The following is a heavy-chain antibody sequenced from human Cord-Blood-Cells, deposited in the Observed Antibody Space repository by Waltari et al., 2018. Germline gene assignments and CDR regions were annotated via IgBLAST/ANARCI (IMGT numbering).Heavy chain of an antibody. Sequence: EVQLVESGGGLVQPGGSLRLSCAASGFTFSSYWMHWVRQAPGKGLVWVSRINSDGSRTGYADTVKGRFTISRDNAKNTLYLQMNSLRAEDTAVYYCARVAVYGDVFDYWGQGTLVTVSS. V-gene: IGHV3-74*01. J-gene: IGHJ4*02. CDR2: INSDGSRT. CDR3: ARVAVYGDVFDY. D-gene: IGHD4-17*01. CDR1: GFTFSSYW.